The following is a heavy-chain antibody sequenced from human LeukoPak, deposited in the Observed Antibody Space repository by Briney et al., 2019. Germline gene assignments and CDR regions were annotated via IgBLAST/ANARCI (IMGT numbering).Heavy chain of an antibody. CDR3: AKGPQLYSGYHPDY. Sequence: GGSLRLSCAASGFTFRSYWMSWVRQAPGRGLEWGSTITGSDDATYYADSVKGRFTISRDFSRNTVGLQMNSLRTEDTAIYYCAKGPQLYSGYHPDYWGQGTLVTVSS. CDR1: GFTFRSYW. D-gene: IGHD5-12*01. CDR2: ITGSDDAT. J-gene: IGHJ4*02. V-gene: IGHV3-23*01.